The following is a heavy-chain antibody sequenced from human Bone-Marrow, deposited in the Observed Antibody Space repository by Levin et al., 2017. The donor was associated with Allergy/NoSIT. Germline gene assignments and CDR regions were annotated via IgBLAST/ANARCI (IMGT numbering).Heavy chain of an antibody. Sequence: GESLKISCQASAYTFTGYYIHWVRQGPGEGREGMGRINPNSGDTNYAQKFQGRVIMSSDTSISTAYMEVTRLRSDDTAVYYCARDVRAAGTRWFDTWGQGTLVTVSS. D-gene: IGHD6-13*01. CDR3: ARDVRAAGTRWFDT. CDR1: AYTFTGYY. J-gene: IGHJ5*02. V-gene: IGHV1-2*06. CDR2: INPNSGDT.